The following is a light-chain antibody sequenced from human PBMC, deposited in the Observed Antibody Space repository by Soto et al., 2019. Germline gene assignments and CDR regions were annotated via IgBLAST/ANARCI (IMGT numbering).Light chain of an antibody. CDR2: SNN. CDR3: AAWDDSLNGWV. J-gene: IGLJ3*02. V-gene: IGLV1-44*01. CDR1: SSNIGSNT. Sequence: QSVLTQPPSASGTPAQRVTISCSGSSSNIGSNTVNWDQQLPGTAPKLLIYSNNQRPSGVPDRFSGSKSGTSASLAISGLQSEDEADYYCAAWDDSLNGWVFGGGTKLTVL.